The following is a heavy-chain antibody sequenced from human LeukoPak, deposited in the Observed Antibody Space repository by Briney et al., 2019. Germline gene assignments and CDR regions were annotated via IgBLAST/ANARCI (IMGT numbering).Heavy chain of an antibody. D-gene: IGHD3-22*01. CDR1: GFTFSSYA. J-gene: IGHJ4*02. CDR2: ISGSGDNT. Sequence: GGSLRLSCAASGFTFSSYAMSWVRQAPGKGLEWVSGISGSGDNTYYADSVKGRFTISRDNSKNTLYVQVNSLGTEDTAAYYCAKGSYYDSSGSFYLDYWGQGTLVTVSS. V-gene: IGHV3-23*01. CDR3: AKGSYYDSSGSFYLDY.